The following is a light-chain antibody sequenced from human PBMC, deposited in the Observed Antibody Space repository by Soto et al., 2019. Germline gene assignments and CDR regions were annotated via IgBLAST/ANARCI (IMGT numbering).Light chain of an antibody. CDR1: SSNIGAGYD. CDR3: QSYDRSLRGYV. Sequence: QSVLTQPPSVSGAPGQRVTMSCTGTSSNIGAGYDVHWYQHLPGTAPKLLICGNTIRPSGVPDRFSGSKSGTSASLAITGLQAEDEADYYCQSYDRSLRGYVFGTGTKVTVL. J-gene: IGLJ1*01. CDR2: GNT. V-gene: IGLV1-40*01.